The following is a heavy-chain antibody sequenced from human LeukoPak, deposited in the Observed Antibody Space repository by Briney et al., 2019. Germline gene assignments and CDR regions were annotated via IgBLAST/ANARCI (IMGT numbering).Heavy chain of an antibody. J-gene: IGHJ6*03. CDR1: GGSISSYY. Sequence: PSETLSPTCTVSGGSISSYYWSWIRQPPGKGLEWIGYIYYSGSTNYNPSLKSRVTISVDTSKNQFSLKLSSVTAADTAVYYCARGERQQPAYYYYYYMDVWGKGTTVTVSS. CDR3: ARGERQQPAYYYYYYMDV. D-gene: IGHD6-13*01. CDR2: IYYSGST. V-gene: IGHV4-59*01.